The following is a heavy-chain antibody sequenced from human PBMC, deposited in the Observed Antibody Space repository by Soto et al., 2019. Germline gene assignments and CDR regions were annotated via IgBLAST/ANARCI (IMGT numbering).Heavy chain of an antibody. Sequence: WESLTISCKGSGYRFTSYWIGWVRQMPGTGLEWMGIIYPGDSDTRYSPSFQGQVTISADKSISTAYLQWSSLKASDTAMYYGARQKRPAPALLDRRGGMDFCGESTTGT. D-gene: IGHD2-2*01. J-gene: IGHJ6*02. CDR3: ARQKRPAPALLDRRGGMDF. V-gene: IGHV5-51*01. CDR2: IYPGDSDT. CDR1: GYRFTSYW.